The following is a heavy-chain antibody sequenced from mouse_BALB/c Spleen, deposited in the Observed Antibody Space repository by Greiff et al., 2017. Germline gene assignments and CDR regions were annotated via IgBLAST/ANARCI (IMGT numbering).Heavy chain of an antibody. Sequence: QVQLKESGPGLVAPSQSLSITCTVSGFSLTSYGVHWVRQPPGKGLEWLGVIWAGGSTNYNSALMSRLSISKDNSKSQVFLKMNSLQTDDTAMYYCARDREYDEPLFAYWGQGTLVTVSA. CDR1: GFSLTSYG. D-gene: IGHD2-14*01. J-gene: IGHJ3*01. CDR3: ARDREYDEPLFAY. CDR2: IWAGGST. V-gene: IGHV2-9*02.